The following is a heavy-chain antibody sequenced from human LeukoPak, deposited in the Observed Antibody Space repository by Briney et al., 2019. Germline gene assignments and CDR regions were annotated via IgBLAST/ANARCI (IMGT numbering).Heavy chain of an antibody. CDR3: ARFSGWYGNAFDI. CDR1: LGSISIYY. J-gene: IGHJ3*02. V-gene: IGHV4-4*07. Sequence: SSETLSLTCTVPLGSISIYYWSWIRQPAGKGLEWIGRIYTSWSTNYNPSLKSRVTMSVDTSKNQFSLKLSSVTAADTPVYYCARFSGWYGNAFDIWGQGKMVTVS. CDR2: IYTSWST. D-gene: IGHD6-19*01.